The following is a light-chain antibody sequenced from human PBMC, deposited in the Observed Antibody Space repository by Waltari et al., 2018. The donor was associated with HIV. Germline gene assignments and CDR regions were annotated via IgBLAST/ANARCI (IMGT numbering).Light chain of an antibody. J-gene: IGKJ2*01. CDR2: GAS. CDR3: QQYADPPQT. CDR1: QSVARNY. Sequence: IVLTQSPGTLSLSPGERATLSYRASQSVARNYLAWYRQNSGQPPRLLIHGASRRATGISDRISGSVSGTDFTLTISRLEPEDSAVYYCQQYADPPQTFGQGTKLEI. V-gene: IGKV3-20*01.